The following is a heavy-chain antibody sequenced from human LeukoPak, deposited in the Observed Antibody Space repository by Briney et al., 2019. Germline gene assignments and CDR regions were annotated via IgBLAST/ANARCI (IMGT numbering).Heavy chain of an antibody. CDR1: GFTFSSYA. D-gene: IGHD4-17*01. CDR2: ISGSGGTT. Sequence: GGSLRLSCAASGFTFSSYAMSWVRQAPGKGLEWVSVISGSGGTTYYADSGKGRFTISRDNSKNTLYLQMNSLRAEDTAVYYCARDATDYGMDVWGQGTTVTVSS. V-gene: IGHV3-23*01. CDR3: ARDATDYGMDV. J-gene: IGHJ6*02.